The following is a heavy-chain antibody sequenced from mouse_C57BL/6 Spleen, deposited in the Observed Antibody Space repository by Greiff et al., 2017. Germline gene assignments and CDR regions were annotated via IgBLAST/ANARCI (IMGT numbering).Heavy chain of an antibody. CDR3: AREGGSYVYVFAY. CDR2: ISDGGSYT. Sequence: EVQGVVSGGGLVKPGGSLKLSCAASGFTFSSYAMSWVRQTPEKRLEWVATISDGGSYTYYTDNVQGRFTISRDKSKNTLYLEMSNLTYEDTAMYYCAREGGSYVYVFAYWGQGTLVTVSA. V-gene: IGHV5-4*01. CDR1: GFTFSSYA. D-gene: IGHD6-5*01. J-gene: IGHJ3*01.